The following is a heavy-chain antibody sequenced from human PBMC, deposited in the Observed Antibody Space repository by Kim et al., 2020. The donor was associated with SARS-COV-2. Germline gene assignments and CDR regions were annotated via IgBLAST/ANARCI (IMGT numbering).Heavy chain of an antibody. J-gene: IGHJ4*02. CDR3: AGTARGANFDY. V-gene: IGHV4-4*09. Sequence: SANYTPSLRSRVTISVDTSKNQFSLKLSSVTAADTAVYYCAGTARGANFDYWGRGALVTVSS. CDR2: SA. D-gene: IGHD1-26*01.